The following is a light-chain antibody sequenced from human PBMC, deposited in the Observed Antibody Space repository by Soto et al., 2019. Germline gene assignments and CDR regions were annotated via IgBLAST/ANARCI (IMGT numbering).Light chain of an antibody. Sequence: EFVLAQSPGTLSLSPGEGATLSCRASQSIDKNYLTWYQQKPGQAPRVLIYDASTRATGIPDRFSGSGSGTDFTLTISRLEPEDFAVYYCQQYGSSPWTFGQGTKVDIK. CDR2: DAS. J-gene: IGKJ1*01. CDR1: QSIDKNY. V-gene: IGKV3-20*01. CDR3: QQYGSSPWT.